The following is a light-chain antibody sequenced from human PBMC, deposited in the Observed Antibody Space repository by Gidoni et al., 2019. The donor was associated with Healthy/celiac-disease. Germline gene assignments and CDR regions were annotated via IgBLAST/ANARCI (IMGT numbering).Light chain of an antibody. CDR3: QQYNSYPPYT. J-gene: IGKJ2*01. CDR1: QSISSW. CDR2: KAS. V-gene: IGKV1-5*03. Sequence: DIQMTQSPSTLSASVGDRDTITCRASQSISSWLAWYQQKPGKAPKLLIYKASSLESGVPSRFSGSGSGTEFTLTISSLQPDDFATYYCQQYNSYPPYTFGQGTKLEIK.